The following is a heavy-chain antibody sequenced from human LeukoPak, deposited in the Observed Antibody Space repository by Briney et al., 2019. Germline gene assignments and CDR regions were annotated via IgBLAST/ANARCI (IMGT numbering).Heavy chain of an antibody. CDR1: GFTFSSYA. Sequence: GGSLRLSCAASGFTFSSYAMSWVRQAPGKGLEWVSPISGSGGSTYYADSVKGRFHLSRDNFQKTLFLEMKHPRAEDPDAYLCCKDIAITMIVVVNPVFSFDIWGQGTMVTVSS. V-gene: IGHV3-23*01. CDR2: ISGSGGST. CDR3: CKDIAITMIVVVNPVFSFDI. D-gene: IGHD3-22*01. J-gene: IGHJ3*02.